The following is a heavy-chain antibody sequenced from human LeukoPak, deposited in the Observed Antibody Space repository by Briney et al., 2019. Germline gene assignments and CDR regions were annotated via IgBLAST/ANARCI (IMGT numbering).Heavy chain of an antibody. D-gene: IGHD2-15*01. CDR1: GFTFSSYW. CDR3: AKVALSASGGELDP. Sequence: PGGSLRLSCAASGFTFSSYWMHWVRQAPGKGLVWVSRINTDGSSTSYADSVKGRFTISRDNSKNTLYLEMKSLRAEDTAVYYCAKVALSASGGELDPWGQGTLVIVS. CDR2: INTDGSST. J-gene: IGHJ5*02. V-gene: IGHV3-74*01.